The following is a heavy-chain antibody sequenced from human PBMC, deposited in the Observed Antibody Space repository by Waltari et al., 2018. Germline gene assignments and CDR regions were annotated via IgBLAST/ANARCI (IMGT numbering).Heavy chain of an antibody. D-gene: IGHD3-10*01. CDR2: IYHSGST. CDR1: GGSIRSGGYS. V-gene: IGHV4-30-2*01. Sequence: QLQLQESGSGLVKPSQTLSLTCAVSGGSIRSGGYSWSWIRPPPGKGLEWFGYIYHSGSTYYNPSLKSRVTISVDRSKNQFSLKLSSVTAADTAVYYCARALGYGSGSYSAFYFDYWGQGTLVTVSS. J-gene: IGHJ4*02. CDR3: ARALGYGSGSYSAFYFDY.